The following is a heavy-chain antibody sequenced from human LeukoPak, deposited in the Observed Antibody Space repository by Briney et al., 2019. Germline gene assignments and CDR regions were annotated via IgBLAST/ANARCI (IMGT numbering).Heavy chain of an antibody. D-gene: IGHD2-2*01. Sequence: GASVKVSCKASGYTFTSYGISRVRQAPGQGLEWMGWISAYNGNTNYAQKLQGRVTMTTDTSTSTAYMELRSLRSDDTAVYYCARGRYCSSTSCYNWFDPWGQGTLVTVSS. CDR2: ISAYNGNT. J-gene: IGHJ5*02. CDR3: ARGRYCSSTSCYNWFDP. CDR1: GYTFTSYG. V-gene: IGHV1-18*01.